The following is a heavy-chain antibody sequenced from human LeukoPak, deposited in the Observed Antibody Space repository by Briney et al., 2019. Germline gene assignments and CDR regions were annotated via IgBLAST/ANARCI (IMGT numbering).Heavy chain of an antibody. D-gene: IGHD3-22*01. CDR3: AKSPTGHYYDSSGRNNWFDP. Sequence: GGSLRLSCAASGFTFSTYWMSWVRQAPGKGLEWVAVIKQDGTEKYYVDSVKGRFTISRDNAKNSLYLQMNSLRAEDTAVYFCAKSPTGHYYDSSGRNNWFDPWGQGTLVTVSS. CDR1: GFTFSTYW. J-gene: IGHJ5*02. CDR2: IKQDGTEK. V-gene: IGHV3-7*03.